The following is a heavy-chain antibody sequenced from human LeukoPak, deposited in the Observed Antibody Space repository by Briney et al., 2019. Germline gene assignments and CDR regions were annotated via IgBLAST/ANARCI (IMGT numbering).Heavy chain of an antibody. V-gene: IGHV3-9*01. CDR1: GFTFDDYA. D-gene: IGHD2-15*01. Sequence: PGGSLRLSCAASGFTFDDYAMHWVRQAPGKGLEWVSGISWNSGSIGYADSVKGRFTISRDNAKNSLYLQMNSLRAEDTALYYCAKGGGCSGFRSDFDYWGQGTLVTVSS. J-gene: IGHJ4*02. CDR3: AKGGGCSGFRSDFDY. CDR2: ISWNSGSI.